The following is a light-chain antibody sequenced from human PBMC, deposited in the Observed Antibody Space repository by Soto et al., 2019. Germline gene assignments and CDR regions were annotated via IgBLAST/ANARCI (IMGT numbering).Light chain of an antibody. Sequence: NFMLTQPHSVSESPGKTVTISCTRSSGSITTNYVQWYQHRPGRSPTTVIYEDDQRPSGVPDRFSGSIDRSSNSASLTISRLKTEDEADYYCQSYDTVWVLGGGTKLTVL. CDR1: SGSITTNY. J-gene: IGLJ3*02. CDR2: EDD. V-gene: IGLV6-57*01. CDR3: QSYDTVWV.